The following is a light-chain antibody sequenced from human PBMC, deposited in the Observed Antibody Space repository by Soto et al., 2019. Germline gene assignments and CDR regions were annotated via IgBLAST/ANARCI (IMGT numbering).Light chain of an antibody. CDR1: QSVSSN. CDR3: QQYENWPLT. J-gene: IGKJ4*01. V-gene: IGKV3-15*01. Sequence: EIVMTQSPATLSVSPGERATLSCRASQSVSSNLAWYQQRPGQAPRLLIYGASTRATGIPARFSGSRSGTEFTLSISSLQSEEVAVYHCQQYENWPLTFGGGTKVELK. CDR2: GAS.